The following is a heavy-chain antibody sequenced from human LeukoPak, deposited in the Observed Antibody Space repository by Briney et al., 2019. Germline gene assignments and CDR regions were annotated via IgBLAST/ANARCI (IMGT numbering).Heavy chain of an antibody. CDR3: ARAVARGPFDY. V-gene: IGHV4-31*03. D-gene: IGHD6-6*01. CDR1: GGSISSGGYY. J-gene: IGHJ4*02. Sequence: SETLSLTCTVSGGSISSGGYYWSWIRQHPGKGLEWIGYIYYSGSTYYNLSLKSRVTISVDTSKNQFSLKLSSVTAADTAVYYCARAVARGPFDYWGQGTLVTVSS. CDR2: IYYSGST.